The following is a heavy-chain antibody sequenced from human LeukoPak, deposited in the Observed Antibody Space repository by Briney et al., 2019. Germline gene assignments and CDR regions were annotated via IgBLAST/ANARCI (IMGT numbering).Heavy chain of an antibody. Sequence: SETLSLTCDVSGVSITKYLRNWIRQSPGKGLEWIGYLDVTGKKKYASFFESRVTISGDVSKNQFSLRLTSLTAADTAVYFCARSKFGFGATNFDTWGQGTLVSVSS. CDR1: GVSITKYL. CDR2: LDVTGKK. D-gene: IGHD3-10*01. J-gene: IGHJ5*02. V-gene: IGHV4-59*03. CDR3: ARSKFGFGATNFDT.